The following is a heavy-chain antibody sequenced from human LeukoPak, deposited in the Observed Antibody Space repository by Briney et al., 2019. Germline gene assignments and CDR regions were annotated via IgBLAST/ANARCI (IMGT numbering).Heavy chain of an antibody. Sequence: SETLSLTCTVSGGSISSSSYYWGWIRQPPGKGLEWIGSIYHSGSTYYNPSLKSRVTISVDTSKNQFSLNLSSVTAADTAVYYCARTTYSRSRTFDHWGQGTLVTVSS. D-gene: IGHD6-13*01. CDR2: IYHSGST. CDR1: GGSISSSSYY. J-gene: IGHJ4*02. CDR3: ARTTYSRSRTFDH. V-gene: IGHV4-39*01.